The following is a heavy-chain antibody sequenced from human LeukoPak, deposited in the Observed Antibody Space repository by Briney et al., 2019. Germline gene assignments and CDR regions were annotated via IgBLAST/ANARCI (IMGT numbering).Heavy chain of an antibody. D-gene: IGHD6-13*01. J-gene: IGHJ3*02. Sequence: QPGGSLRLSCAAPGFAFSTYGIHWVRQTPGKGLEWVALISYDGSDKYYADSVKGRFTISRDNSKSTLYLQMNSLRAEDTAVYYCARDRAAAGTDAFDIWGQGTMVTVSS. CDR3: ARDRAAAGTDAFDI. CDR1: GFAFSTYG. CDR2: ISYDGSDK. V-gene: IGHV3-30*03.